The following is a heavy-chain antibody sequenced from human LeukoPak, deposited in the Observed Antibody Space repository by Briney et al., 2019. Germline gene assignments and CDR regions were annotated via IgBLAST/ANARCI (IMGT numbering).Heavy chain of an antibody. J-gene: IGHJ4*02. CDR1: GFTFSSYA. CDR3: ARGGQYSSSSYYFDY. Sequence: GGSLRLSCAASGFTFSSYAMHWVRQAPGKGLEWVAVISYDGSNKYYADSVKGRFTISRDNSKNTLYLQMNSLRAEDTAVYHCARGGQYSSSSYYFDYWGQGTLVTVSS. D-gene: IGHD6-13*01. V-gene: IGHV3-30*01. CDR2: ISYDGSNK.